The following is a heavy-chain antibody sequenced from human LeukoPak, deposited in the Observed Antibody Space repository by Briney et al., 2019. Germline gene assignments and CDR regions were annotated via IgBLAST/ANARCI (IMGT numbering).Heavy chain of an antibody. CDR3: ARDIEVRGVPDY. J-gene: IGHJ4*02. D-gene: IGHD3-10*01. V-gene: IGHV1-2*02. Sequence: ASVTVSCKASGYTFTSYGISWVRQAPGQGLEWMGWINPNSGGTNYAQKFQGRVTMTRDTSISTAYMELSRLRSDDTAVYYCARDIEVRGVPDYWGQGTLVTVSS. CDR1: GYTFTSYG. CDR2: INPNSGGT.